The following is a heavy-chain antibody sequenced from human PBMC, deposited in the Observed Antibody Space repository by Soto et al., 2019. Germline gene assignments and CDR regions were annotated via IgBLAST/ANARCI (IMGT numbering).Heavy chain of an antibody. CDR3: ARERTYLGDY. J-gene: IGHJ4*02. V-gene: IGHV1-8*01. D-gene: IGHD1-1*01. CDR2: MNPNSGNT. Sequence: QVQLVQSGAEVKKPGASVKVSCKASGYTFTSYDINWVRQATGQGLEWMGWMNPNSGNTGYAQKFQGRVTMTRNTSISTAYMELRSLRYDEPALHYCARERTYLGDYWGQGTLATVSS. CDR1: GYTFTSYD.